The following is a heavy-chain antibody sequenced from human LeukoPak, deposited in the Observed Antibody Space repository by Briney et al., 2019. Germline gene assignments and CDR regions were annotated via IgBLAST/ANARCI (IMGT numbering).Heavy chain of an antibody. D-gene: IGHD1-26*01. J-gene: IGHJ4*02. CDR1: GFTFSSYG. Sequence: PGGSLRLSCSASGFTFSSYGMIWVRQAPGKGLEWVANIKQDGSEKYYVDSVKGRFTISRDNAKNSLYLQMNSLRAEDTAVYYCASARWGDEWEPDYWGQGTLVTVSS. CDR2: IKQDGSEK. CDR3: ASARWGDEWEPDY. V-gene: IGHV3-7*01.